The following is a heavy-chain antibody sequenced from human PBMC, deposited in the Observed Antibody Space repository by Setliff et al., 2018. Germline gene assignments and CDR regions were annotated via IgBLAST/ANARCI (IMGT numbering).Heavy chain of an antibody. CDR2: VFYTEGT. Sequence: SETLSLTCTVSGGSLTGTSNYWAWIRQPPGKGLEWIGSVFYTEGTHYNESLKSRLAISLDTSKNQFSLRLSSVAAADTAVYYCANRGYDGSGKYYTLYLDYWGQGTLVTVSS. V-gene: IGHV4-39*01. CDR3: ANRGYDGSGKYYTLYLDY. J-gene: IGHJ4*02. CDR1: GGSLTGTSNY. D-gene: IGHD3-10*01.